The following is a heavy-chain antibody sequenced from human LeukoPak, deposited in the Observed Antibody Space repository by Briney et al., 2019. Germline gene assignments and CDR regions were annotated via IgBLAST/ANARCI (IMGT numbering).Heavy chain of an antibody. D-gene: IGHD1-26*01. CDR3: ARWKVGASYYFDY. V-gene: IGHV3-33*08. J-gene: IGHJ4*02. Sequence: PGGSLRLSCAASGFTFSSYGMHWVRQAPGKGLEWVAVIWYGGSNKYYADSVKGRFTISRDNSKNTLYLQMNSLRAEDTAVYYCARWKVGASYYFDYWGQGTLVTVSS. CDR1: GFTFSSYG. CDR2: IWYGGSNK.